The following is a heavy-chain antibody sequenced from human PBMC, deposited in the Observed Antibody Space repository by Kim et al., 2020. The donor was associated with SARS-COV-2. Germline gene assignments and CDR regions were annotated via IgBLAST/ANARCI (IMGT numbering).Heavy chain of an antibody. V-gene: IGHV4-59*01. CDR3: ARAPPAAGIDY. CDR2: T. D-gene: IGHD6-13*01. Sequence: TNCNPSLKSRVAISLDTSKNQFSLRLNSVTAADTAVYYCARAPPAAGIDYWGQGALVTVSS. J-gene: IGHJ4*02.